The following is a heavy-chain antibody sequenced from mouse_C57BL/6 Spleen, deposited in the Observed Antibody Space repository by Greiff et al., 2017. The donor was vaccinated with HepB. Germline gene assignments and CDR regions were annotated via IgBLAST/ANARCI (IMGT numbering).Heavy chain of an antibody. D-gene: IGHD2-4*01. Sequence: EVQLVESGGGLVKPGGSLKLSCAASGFTFSSYAMSWVRQTPEKRLEWVATISDGGSYTYYPDNVKGRFTISRDNAKNNLYLQMSHLKSEDTAMYYCAREDYDYYFDYWGQGTTLTVSS. V-gene: IGHV5-4*01. CDR1: GFTFSSYA. CDR2: ISDGGSYT. J-gene: IGHJ2*01. CDR3: AREDYDYYFDY.